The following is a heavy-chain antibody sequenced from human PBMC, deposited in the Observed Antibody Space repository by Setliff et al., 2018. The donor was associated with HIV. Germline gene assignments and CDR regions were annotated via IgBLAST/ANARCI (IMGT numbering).Heavy chain of an antibody. CDR3: ARDFSGQQLVGGWFDP. CDR1: GGTFSSYP. J-gene: IGHJ5*02. Sequence: WASVKVSCKASGGTFSSYPISWVRQAPGQGLEWMGGIIPIFGTTHYAQKFQGRVTITADESTSTAYMELSSLRSDDTAVYYCARDFSGQQLVGGWFDPWGQGTLVTVSS. V-gene: IGHV1-69*13. CDR2: IIPIFGTT. D-gene: IGHD6-13*01.